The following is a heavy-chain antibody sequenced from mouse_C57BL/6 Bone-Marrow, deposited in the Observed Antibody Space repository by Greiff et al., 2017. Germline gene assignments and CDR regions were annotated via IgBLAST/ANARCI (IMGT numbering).Heavy chain of an antibody. CDR3: ARRF. Sequence: EVQLVESGGGLVKPGGSLKLSCAASGFTFISYAMSWVRQTPEKRLEWVATISAGGSYTYYPDTMERRFIISRDNTKKTLYLQMSSLRSEDTALYDCARRFWGQGTSVTVSS. V-gene: IGHV5-9-3*01. CDR2: ISAGGSYT. CDR1: GFTFISYA. J-gene: IGHJ4*01.